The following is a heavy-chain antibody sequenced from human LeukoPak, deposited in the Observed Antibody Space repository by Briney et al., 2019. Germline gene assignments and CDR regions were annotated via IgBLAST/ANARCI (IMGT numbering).Heavy chain of an antibody. CDR1: GLSLTTSGEG. D-gene: IGHD2-15*01. CDR3: AHRQTGYCSGGSCYSVAFDI. V-gene: IGHV2-5*02. J-gene: IGHJ3*02. Sequence: SGPTLVRPTETLTLTCTFSGLSLTTSGEGVGWIRQPPGKALEWLALIYWDDETRYKSSLKNRLTITKDTSKKQVVLTMTNMDPVDTATYYCAHRQTGYCSGGSCYSVAFDIWGQGTMVTVSS. CDR2: IYWDDET.